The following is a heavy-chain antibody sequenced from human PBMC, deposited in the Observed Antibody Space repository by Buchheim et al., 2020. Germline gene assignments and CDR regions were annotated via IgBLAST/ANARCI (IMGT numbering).Heavy chain of an antibody. J-gene: IGHJ6*02. CDR3: ARDSGSSWYGTRHYYYGMDV. V-gene: IGHV3-33*01. D-gene: IGHD6-13*01. Sequence: QVQLVESGGGVVQPGRSLRLSCAASGFTFSSYGMHWVRQAPGKGLEWVAVIWYDGSNKYYADSVKGRFTLSRDNYKNKLYLQMNSLRAEDTAVYYCARDSGSSWYGTRHYYYGMDVWGQGTT. CDR1: GFTFSSYG. CDR2: IWYDGSNK.